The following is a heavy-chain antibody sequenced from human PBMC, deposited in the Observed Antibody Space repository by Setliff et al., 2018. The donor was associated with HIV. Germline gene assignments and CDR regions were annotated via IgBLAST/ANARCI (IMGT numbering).Heavy chain of an antibody. CDR1: GGSFSAYY. V-gene: IGHV4-34*01. CDR2: INHSGST. CDR3: VRGYCSSTTCYDDYYYMDV. Sequence: SETLSLTCAVYGGSFSAYYWTWIRQPPGKGLEWIGEINHSGSTYYNPSLRSRVTLSVDTSKKQFSLKLSSITAADTAVYYCVRGYCSSTTCYDDYYYMDVWGKGSTVTVSS. J-gene: IGHJ6*03. D-gene: IGHD2-2*01.